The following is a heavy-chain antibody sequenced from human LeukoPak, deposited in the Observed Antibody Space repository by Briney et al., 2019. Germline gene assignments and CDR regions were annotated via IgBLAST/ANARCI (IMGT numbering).Heavy chain of an antibody. CDR1: GGSISSSSYY. D-gene: IGHD3-10*01. J-gene: IGHJ4*02. V-gene: IGHV4-39*07. CDR2: IYYSGST. CDR3: ARAGYGPGSYDY. Sequence: PSETLSLTCTVSGGSISSSSYYWGWIRQPPGKGLEWIGSIYYSGSTSYNPSLKSRVTISVDTSKNQFSLKLSSVTAADTAVYYCARAGYGPGSYDYWGQGTLVTVSS.